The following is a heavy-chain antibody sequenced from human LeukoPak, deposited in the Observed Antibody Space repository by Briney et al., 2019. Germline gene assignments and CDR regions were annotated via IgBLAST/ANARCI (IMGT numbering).Heavy chain of an antibody. D-gene: IGHD3-3*01. V-gene: IGHV4-34*01. J-gene: IGHJ4*02. CDR3: ASRARGYDFWSGYRSFDY. CDR1: GGSISSYY. Sequence: PSETLSLTCTVSGGSISSYYWSWIRQPPGKGLEWIGEINHSGSTNYNPSLKSRVTISVDTSKNQFSLKLSSVTAADTAVYYCASRARGYDFWSGYRSFDYWGQGTLVTVSS. CDR2: INHSGST.